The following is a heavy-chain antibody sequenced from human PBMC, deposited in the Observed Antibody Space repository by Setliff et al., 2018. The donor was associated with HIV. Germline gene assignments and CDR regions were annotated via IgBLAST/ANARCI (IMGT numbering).Heavy chain of an antibody. D-gene: IGHD3-22*01. CDR2: ISGSGGST. CDR1: GFTFSTYP. J-gene: IGHJ4*02. Sequence: GGSLRLSCAASGFTFSTYPMSWVRQAPGKGLEWVSGISGSGGSTYYADSVKGRFTISRDNSKNTLYLQMNSLRVEDTAIYYCAKAPGWLFLSPYWGQGTLVTVSS. V-gene: IGHV3-23*01. CDR3: AKAPGWLFLSPY.